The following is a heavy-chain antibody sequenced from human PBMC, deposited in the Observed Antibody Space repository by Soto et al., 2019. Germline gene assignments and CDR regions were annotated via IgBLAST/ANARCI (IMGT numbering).Heavy chain of an antibody. CDR3: ARARLSRSWWFDP. D-gene: IGHD3-10*01. Sequence: SETLSLTCTVSGDSNSSYYWSWIRQPPGKGLEWIGYIYYSGSTNYNPSLKSRVTISVDTSKNQFSLKLSSVTAAGTAVYYCARARLSRSWWFDPWGQGTLVTVSS. V-gene: IGHV4-59*01. CDR2: IYYSGST. J-gene: IGHJ5*02. CDR1: GDSNSSYY.